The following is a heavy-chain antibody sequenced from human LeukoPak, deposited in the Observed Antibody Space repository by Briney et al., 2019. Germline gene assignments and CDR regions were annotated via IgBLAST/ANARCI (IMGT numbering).Heavy chain of an antibody. Sequence: GRSLRLSCAASGFTFSSFALHWVRQAPGKGLEWVAFISYDGSNKYYADSVKGRFTISRDSSMNTLYLQMSSLRVEDTAVYYCTRSPRDDYNRFDYWGQGTLVTVSS. CDR3: TRSPRDDYNRFDY. CDR1: GFTFSSFA. J-gene: IGHJ4*02. D-gene: IGHD5-24*01. CDR2: ISYDGSNK. V-gene: IGHV3-30-3*01.